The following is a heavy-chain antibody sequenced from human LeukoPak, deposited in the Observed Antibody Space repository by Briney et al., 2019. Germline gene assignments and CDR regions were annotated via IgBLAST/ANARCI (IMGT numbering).Heavy chain of an antibody. CDR1: GGSISSSSYY. CDR2: IYYSGST. CDR3: ARHEEQWLVHGGWSFDL. V-gene: IGHV4-39*01. D-gene: IGHD6-19*01. J-gene: IGHJ2*01. Sequence: PSETLSLTCTVSGGSISSSSYYWGWIRQPPGKGLEWIGSIYYSGSTYYNPSLKSRVTISVDTSKNQFSLKLSSVTAADTAVYYCARHEEQWLVHGGWSFDLWGRGTLVTVSS.